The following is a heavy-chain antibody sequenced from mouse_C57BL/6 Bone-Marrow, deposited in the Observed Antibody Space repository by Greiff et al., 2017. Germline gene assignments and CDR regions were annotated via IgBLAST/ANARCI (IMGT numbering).Heavy chain of an antibody. D-gene: IGHD2-3*01. V-gene: IGHV1-54*01. CDR1: GYAFTNYL. Sequence: QVQLQQSGAELVRPGTSVKVSCKASGYAFTNYLIAWVKQRPGQGLEWSGVINPGSGSTNYTEKFKGKATLTADKSSSTAYMQLSSLTSEDAAVYFCAILDGYYEAYWGQGTLVTVSA. CDR3: AILDGYYEAY. J-gene: IGHJ3*01. CDR2: INPGSGST.